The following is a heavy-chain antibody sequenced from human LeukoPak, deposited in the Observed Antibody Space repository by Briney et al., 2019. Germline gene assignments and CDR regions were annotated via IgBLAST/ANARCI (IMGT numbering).Heavy chain of an antibody. CDR1: GFTFSTHW. V-gene: IGHV3-7*05. J-gene: IGHJ4*02. CDR3: ARALGGFSDY. CDR2: IKEDGSEM. D-gene: IGHD3-16*01. Sequence: SGGSLRLSCAASGFTFSTHWMHWVRQAPGKGLEWVANIKEDGSEMYYVDSVKGRFTISRDNAKNSLYLQMNILRAEDTAVYYCARALGGFSDYWGQGTLVTVSS.